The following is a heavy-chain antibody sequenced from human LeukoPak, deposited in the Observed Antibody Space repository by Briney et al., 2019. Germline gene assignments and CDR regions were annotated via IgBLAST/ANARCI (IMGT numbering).Heavy chain of an antibody. V-gene: IGHV3-30*04. CDR1: GFTFSSHA. CDR2: ISYDGSNK. Sequence: GGSLRLSCAASGFTFSSHAMHWVRQAPGKGLEWVALISYDGSNKYYADSVKGRFTISRDKSKNTLYLQMNSLRVEDTAGYYCARGREGAFDIWGQGTMVTVSS. J-gene: IGHJ3*02. D-gene: IGHD1-26*01. CDR3: ARGREGAFDI.